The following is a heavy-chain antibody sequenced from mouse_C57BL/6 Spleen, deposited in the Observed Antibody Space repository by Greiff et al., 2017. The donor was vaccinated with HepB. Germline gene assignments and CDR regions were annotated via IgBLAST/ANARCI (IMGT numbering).Heavy chain of an antibody. Sequence: VQLQQSGPELVKPGASVKISCKASGYTFTDYYMNWVKQSHGKSLEWIGDINPNNGGTSYNQKFKGKATLTVDKSSSRAYMELRSLTSEDSAVYYCARRITTVVRYFDVWGTGTTVTVSS. CDR3: ARRITTVVRYFDV. CDR2: INPNNGGT. J-gene: IGHJ1*03. CDR1: GYTFTDYY. D-gene: IGHD1-1*01. V-gene: IGHV1-26*01.